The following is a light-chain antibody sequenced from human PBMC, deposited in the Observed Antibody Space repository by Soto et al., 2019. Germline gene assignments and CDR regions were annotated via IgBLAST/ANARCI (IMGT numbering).Light chain of an antibody. CDR3: QQYGSSPYT. J-gene: IGKJ2*01. Sequence: EIVLTQSPGTLSLSPGERATLSCRASQSVSSCYLAWYQQKPGQAPRLLIYGASSRDTGIPDRFSGSGSGTDFTLTISRLEPEDFAVYYCQQYGSSPYTFGQGTKLEIK. CDR2: GAS. CDR1: QSVSSCY. V-gene: IGKV3-20*01.